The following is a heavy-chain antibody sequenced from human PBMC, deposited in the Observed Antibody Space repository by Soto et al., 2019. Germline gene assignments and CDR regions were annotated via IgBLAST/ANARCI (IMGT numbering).Heavy chain of an antibody. CDR1: GFTFSAFG. V-gene: IGHV3-30*18. D-gene: IGHD4-17*01. CDR2: SSYGGSNK. Sequence: QMKLVESGGGVVQPGTSLRLSCVASGFTFSAFGMHWVRQAPGKGLEWVAISSYGGSNKYYGDSVQGRLTISRDNSSETQYLQTNSLRDEDTAVYYCAKGPLRLPDYGDYADYSYRMDVWGQGTTVTVSS. CDR3: AKGPLRLPDYGDYADYSYRMDV. J-gene: IGHJ6*02.